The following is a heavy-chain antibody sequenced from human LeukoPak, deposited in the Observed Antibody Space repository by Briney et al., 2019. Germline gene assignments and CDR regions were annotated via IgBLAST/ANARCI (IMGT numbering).Heavy chain of an antibody. CDR2: IIPIFGTA. CDR1: EGAFSGYA. CDR3: ASILHNY. J-gene: IGHJ4*02. V-gene: IGHV1-69*06. Sequence: SEKGSSTASEGAFSGYAISWVRQAPGQGLEWMGGIIPIFGTANYAQKFQGRVTITADKSTSTAYMELSSLRSEDTAVYYCASILHNYWGQGTLVTVSS.